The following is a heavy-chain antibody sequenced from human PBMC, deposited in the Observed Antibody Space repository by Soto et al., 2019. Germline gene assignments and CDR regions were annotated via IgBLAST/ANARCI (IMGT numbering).Heavy chain of an antibody. D-gene: IGHD6-6*01. Sequence: QVQLVQSGGGVIQPGKSLRLSCAASGITFTTYGMHWVRQTPGKGLEWVAVVSYDGSHKYYADSVKGRFTISRDDSKNTLYLQMNSLRVEHTAVYYCAKEMYPRTVLDSSSPWGDYWGQGTLVTVTS. J-gene: IGHJ4*02. CDR3: AKEMYPRTVLDSSSPWGDY. CDR1: GITFTTYG. CDR2: VSYDGSHK. V-gene: IGHV3-30*18.